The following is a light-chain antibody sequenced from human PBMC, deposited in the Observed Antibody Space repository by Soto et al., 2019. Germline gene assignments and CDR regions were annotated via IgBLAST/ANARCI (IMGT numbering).Light chain of an antibody. V-gene: IGKV1-27*01. CDR1: QGIDNY. CDR2: AAS. CDR3: QKYNSAPFT. J-gene: IGKJ3*01. Sequence: DIQMTQSPSSLSASIGDRVTVTCRASQGIDNYLAWYQQKPGKVPELLIYAASTLQSGVPSRFSGSRSGTDFTLTISSLHLEDVATYYCQKYNSAPFTFGPGTKVDVK.